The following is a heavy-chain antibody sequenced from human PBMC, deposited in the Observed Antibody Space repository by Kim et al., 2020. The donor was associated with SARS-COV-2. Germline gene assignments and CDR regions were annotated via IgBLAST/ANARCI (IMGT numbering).Heavy chain of an antibody. CDR3: AGWVPGSGSYYHFDY. J-gene: IGHJ4*02. Sequence: SETLSLTCAVYGGSLSVYYWSWIRQSPGKGLEWIGQTDQSENTNYNPSLESRVIVSVDTSKNRFFLKLSSVTAADTAVYYCAGWVPGSGSYYHFDYWGQGTPVTVSS. CDR2: TDQSENT. D-gene: IGHD3-10*01. V-gene: IGHV4-34*01. CDR1: GGSLSVYY.